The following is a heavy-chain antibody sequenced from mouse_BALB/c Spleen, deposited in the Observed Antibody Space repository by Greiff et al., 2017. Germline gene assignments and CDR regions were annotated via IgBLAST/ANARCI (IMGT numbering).Heavy chain of an antibody. J-gene: IGHJ4*01. CDR2: IRSKSNNYAT. D-gene: IGHD2-3*01. V-gene: IGHV10-1*02. CDR3: VRQGLLRYYAMDY. Sequence: EVHLVESGGGLVQPKGSLKLSCAASGFTFNTYAMNWVRQAPGKGLEWVARIRSKSNNYATYYADSVKDRFTISRDDSQSMLYLQMNNLKTEDTAMYYCVRQGLLRYYAMDYWGQGTSVTVSS. CDR1: GFTFNTYA.